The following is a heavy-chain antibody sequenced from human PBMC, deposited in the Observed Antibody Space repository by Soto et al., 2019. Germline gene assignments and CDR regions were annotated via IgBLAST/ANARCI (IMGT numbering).Heavy chain of an antibody. CDR2: IVVVSGST. CDR1: GFDFVSFG. J-gene: IGHJ6*02. V-gene: IGHV1-58*02. D-gene: IGHD1-26*01. Sequence: AVKVSCKASGFDFVSFGIQFLRQTRGRGLEWIGWIVVVSGSTNYARQFQGRVAISRDMSSSTAYLDLYDLKSDDTAVYFCSADHPHMAMGWPVWGQGTTVTVSS. CDR3: SADHPHMAMGWPV.